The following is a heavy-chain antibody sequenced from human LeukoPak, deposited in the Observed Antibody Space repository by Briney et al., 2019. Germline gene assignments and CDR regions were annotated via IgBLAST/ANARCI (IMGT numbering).Heavy chain of an antibody. V-gene: IGHV1-69*05. J-gene: IGHJ3*02. CDR3: ARSCTNGVCSGAFDI. Sequence: SVKVSCKASGGTFSSYAISWVRQAPGQGLEWMGGIIPIFGTANYAQKFQGRVTITTDESTSTAYMGLSSLRSEDTAVYYCARSCTNGVCSGAFDIWGQGTMVTVSS. CDR2: IIPIFGTA. CDR1: GGTFSSYA. D-gene: IGHD2-8*01.